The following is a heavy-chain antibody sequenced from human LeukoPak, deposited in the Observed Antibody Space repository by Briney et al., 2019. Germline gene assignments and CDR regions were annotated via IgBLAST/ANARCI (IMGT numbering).Heavy chain of an antibody. CDR1: GYTFTSYA. CDR2: INAGNGNT. J-gene: IGHJ5*02. CDR3: ARAPLLLWFGELLNWFDP. V-gene: IGHV1-3*01. D-gene: IGHD3-10*01. Sequence: ASVKVSCKASGYTFTSYAMRWVRQAPGQRLEWMGWINAGNGNTKYSQEFQGRVTITRDTSASTAYMELSSLRSDDTAVYYCARAPLLLWFGELLNWFDPWGQGTLVTVSS.